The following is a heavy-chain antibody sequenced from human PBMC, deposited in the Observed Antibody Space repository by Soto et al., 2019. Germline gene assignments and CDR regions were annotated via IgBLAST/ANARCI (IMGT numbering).Heavy chain of an antibody. D-gene: IGHD3-10*01. CDR3: ARVGASFGEFDYFDF. CDR2: ISRFSDRT. Sequence: PGGSLRLSCAASGFSFYYAWMTWVRQAPGKGLGWVSSISRFSDRTYYADSVKGRFAIFRANAENSVYLRVNSLRAEDTAVYYCARVGASFGEFDYFDFWGQRTPVTVSS. CDR1: GFSFYYAW. J-gene: IGHJ4*02. V-gene: IGHV3-21*06.